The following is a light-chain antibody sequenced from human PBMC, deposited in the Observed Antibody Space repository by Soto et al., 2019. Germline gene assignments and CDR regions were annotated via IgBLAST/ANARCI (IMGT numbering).Light chain of an antibody. CDR3: HQYNNDPFT. CDR1: QGISNS. V-gene: IGKV1-33*01. J-gene: IGKJ3*01. Sequence: DLQMTQSPSSLSASVGDTITITCRASQGISNSLNWYQLKPGEAPKLLIYDASYLATGVPSRFSGGGSGTHFTFTVSSLQTEDIATYYCHQYNNDPFTFGPGTKVDLK. CDR2: DAS.